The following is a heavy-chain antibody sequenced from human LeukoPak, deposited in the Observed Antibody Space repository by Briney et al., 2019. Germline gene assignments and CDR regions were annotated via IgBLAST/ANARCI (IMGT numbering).Heavy chain of an antibody. Sequence: SETLSLTCAVYGGSFSDYYWGWIRQPPGKGLEWIGSIYHSGSTYYNPSLKSRVTISVDTSKNQFSLKLSSVTAADTAVYYCARLSVGYCSSTSCYSADYWGQGTLVTVSS. CDR3: ARLSVGYCSSTSCYSADY. J-gene: IGHJ4*02. D-gene: IGHD2-2*01. CDR2: IYHSGST. V-gene: IGHV4-34*01. CDR1: GGSFSDYY.